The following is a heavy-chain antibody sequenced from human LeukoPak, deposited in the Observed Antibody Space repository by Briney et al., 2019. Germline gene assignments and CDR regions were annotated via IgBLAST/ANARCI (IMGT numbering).Heavy chain of an antibody. J-gene: IGHJ4*02. CDR2: IIPIFGTA. CDR1: GGTFSSYA. D-gene: IGHD6-6*01. V-gene: IGHV1-69*05. Sequence: GASVKVSCKASGGTFSSYAISWLRQAPGQGLEWMGGIIPIFGTANYAQKFQGRVTITTDESTSTAYMELSSLRSEDTAVYYCARVGSSSPYFDYWGQGTLVTVSS. CDR3: ARVGSSSPYFDY.